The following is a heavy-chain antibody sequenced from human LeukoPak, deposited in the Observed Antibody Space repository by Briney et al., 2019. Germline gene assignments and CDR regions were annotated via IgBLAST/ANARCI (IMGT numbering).Heavy chain of an antibody. D-gene: IGHD1-26*01. J-gene: IGHJ4*02. CDR2: ISGSGAST. CDR3: AKGRGSPYYFEY. Sequence: GGSLRLSGAASGFTFSSFDMTWVRQAPGKGLEWVSGISGSGASTYYADSVKGRFTISRDNSKNTLYLQMNSLRAEDTAVYYCAKGRGSPYYFEYWGQGTLVTVSS. V-gene: IGHV3-23*01. CDR1: GFTFSSFD.